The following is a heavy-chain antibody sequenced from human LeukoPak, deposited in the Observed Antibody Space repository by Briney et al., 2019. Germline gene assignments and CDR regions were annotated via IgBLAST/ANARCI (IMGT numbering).Heavy chain of an antibody. CDR1: GGSFSGYH. CDR3: ARGVYCSGGSCKLGSDNWFDP. V-gene: IGHV4-34*01. J-gene: IGHJ5*02. CDR2: INHSGST. D-gene: IGHD2-15*01. Sequence: SETLSLTCAVYGGSFSGYHWSWIRQPPGKGLEWIGEINHSGSTYYNPSLKSRVTISVDTSKNQFSLKLSSVTAADTAVYYCARGVYCSGGSCKLGSDNWFDPWGQGTLVTVSS.